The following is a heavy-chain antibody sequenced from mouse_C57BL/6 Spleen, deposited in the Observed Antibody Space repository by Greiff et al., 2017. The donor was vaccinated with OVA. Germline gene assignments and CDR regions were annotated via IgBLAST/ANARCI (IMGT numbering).Heavy chain of an antibody. Sequence: QVQLQQSGAELARPGASVKLSCKASGYTFTSYGISWVKQRTGQGLEWIGEIYPSSGNTYYNEKFTGKATLTADKSSSTAYMELRSLTSEDSAVYFCARDYGSRRWYFDVWGTGTTVTVAS. CDR3: ARDYGSRRWYFDV. D-gene: IGHD1-1*01. J-gene: IGHJ1*03. CDR1: GYTFTSYG. V-gene: IGHV1-81*01. CDR2: IYPSSGNT.